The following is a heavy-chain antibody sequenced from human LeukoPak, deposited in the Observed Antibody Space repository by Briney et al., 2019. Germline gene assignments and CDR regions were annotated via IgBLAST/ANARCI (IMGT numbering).Heavy chain of an antibody. CDR3: ARDHVTIFGVVIDY. J-gene: IGHJ4*02. Sequence: PGRSLRLSCAASGFTFSSYAMDWVRQAPGKGLEWVAVISYDGSNKYYADSVKGRFTISRDNSKNTLYLQMNSLRAEDTAVYYCARDHVTIFGVVIDYWGQGTLVTVSS. CDR2: ISYDGSNK. D-gene: IGHD3-3*01. CDR1: GFTFSSYA. V-gene: IGHV3-30-3*01.